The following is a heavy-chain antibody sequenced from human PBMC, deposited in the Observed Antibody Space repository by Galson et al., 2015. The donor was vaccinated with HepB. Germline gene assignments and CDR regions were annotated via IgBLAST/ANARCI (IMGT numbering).Heavy chain of an antibody. Sequence: SLRLSCAASGFTFSSYGMHWVRQAPGKGLEWVAVISYDGSNKYYADSVKGRFTISRDNSKNTLYLQTNSLRAEDTAVYYCAKGWFMDVWGQGTTVTVSS. CDR1: GFTFSSYG. D-gene: IGHD3-9*01. V-gene: IGHV3-30*18. J-gene: IGHJ6*02. CDR2: ISYDGSNK. CDR3: AKGWFMDV.